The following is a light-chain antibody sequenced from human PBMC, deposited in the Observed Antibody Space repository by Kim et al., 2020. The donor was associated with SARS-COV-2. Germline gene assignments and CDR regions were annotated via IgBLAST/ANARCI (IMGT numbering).Light chain of an antibody. V-gene: IGLV3-19*01. CDR1: SLRSYY. J-gene: IGLJ2*01. Sequence: ALGKTVRITCQGDSLRSYYASWYQQKPGQAPVLVIYGKNNRPSGIPDRFSGSSSGNTASLTITGALAEDEADYYCNSRDSSGNHVVFGGGTQLTVL. CDR2: GKN. CDR3: NSRDSSGNHVV.